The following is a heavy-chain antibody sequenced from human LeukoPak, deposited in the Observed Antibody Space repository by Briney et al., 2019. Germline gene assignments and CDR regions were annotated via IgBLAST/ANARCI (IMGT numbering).Heavy chain of an antibody. V-gene: IGHV1-69*13. Sequence: SVKVSCKASGGTFSSYAISWGRQAPGQGREWMGGIIPIVVTANYAQNLQGTVTITADESTSTAYMELRSLRSEDTAVYYCARDRDHSGWLQLHYFDYWGQGTLVTVSS. CDR2: IIPIVVTA. CDR1: GGTFSSYA. D-gene: IGHD5-24*01. J-gene: IGHJ4*02. CDR3: ARDRDHSGWLQLHYFDY.